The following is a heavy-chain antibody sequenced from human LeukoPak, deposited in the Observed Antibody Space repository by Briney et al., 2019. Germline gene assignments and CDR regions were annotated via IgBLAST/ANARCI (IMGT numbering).Heavy chain of an antibody. CDR3: AKGVRSVWGSYRTQYYFDY. CDR2: IRYDGSNK. J-gene: IGHJ4*02. V-gene: IGHV3-30*02. CDR1: GFTLSNAW. D-gene: IGHD3-16*02. Sequence: GGSLRLSCAASGFTLSNAWMNWVRQAPGKGLEWVAFIRYDGSNKYYADSVKGRFTISRDNSKNTLYLQMNSLRAEDTAVYYCAKGVRSVWGSYRTQYYFDYWGQGTLVTVSS.